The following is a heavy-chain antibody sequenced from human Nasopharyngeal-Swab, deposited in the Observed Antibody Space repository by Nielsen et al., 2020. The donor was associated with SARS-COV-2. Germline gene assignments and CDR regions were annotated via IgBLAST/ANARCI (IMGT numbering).Heavy chain of an antibody. V-gene: IGHV4-34*01. CDR1: GGSFSGYY. D-gene: IGHD2-21*02. J-gene: IGHJ6*02. CDR3: ARQDGVVTPYYYYYGMDV. Sequence: PETLSLTCAVYGGSFSGYYWSWIRQPPGKGLEWIGEINHSGSTNYNPSLKSRVTISVDTSKNQFSLKLSSVTAADTAVYYCARQDGVVTPYYYYYGMDVWGQGTTVTVSS. CDR2: INHSGST.